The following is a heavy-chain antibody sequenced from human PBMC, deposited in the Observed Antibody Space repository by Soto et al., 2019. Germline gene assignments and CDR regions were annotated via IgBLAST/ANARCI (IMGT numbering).Heavy chain of an antibody. V-gene: IGHV3-48*03. J-gene: IGHJ4*02. CDR2: ISSSGSTI. Sequence: GGSLRLSCAASGFTFSSYDMNWVRQAPGKGLEWVSYISSSGSTIYYADSVKGRFTISRDNAKISLYLQMNSLRAEDTAVYYCARDQQWLRSSFDYWGQGTLVTVSS. CDR1: GFTFSSYD. D-gene: IGHD6-19*01. CDR3: ARDQQWLRSSFDY.